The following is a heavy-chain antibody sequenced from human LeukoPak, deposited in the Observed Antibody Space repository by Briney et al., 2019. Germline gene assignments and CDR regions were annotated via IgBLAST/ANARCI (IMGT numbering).Heavy chain of an antibody. CDR3: ARDNSVGDVAWWFDP. CDR2: INPSAGST. D-gene: IGHD1-26*01. V-gene: IGHV1-46*01. Sequence: ASVKVSCKASGYTFTRYYMHWVRQAPGQGLEWMGIINPSAGSTSYAQKFQGRVTMTRDTSTSTVYMELSSLRSEDTAVYYCARDNSVGDVAWWFDPWGQGTLVTVSS. J-gene: IGHJ5*02. CDR1: GYTFTRYY.